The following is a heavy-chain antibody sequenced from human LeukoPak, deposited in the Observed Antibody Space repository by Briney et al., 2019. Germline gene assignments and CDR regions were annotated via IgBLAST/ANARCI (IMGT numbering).Heavy chain of an antibody. Sequence: ASVKGSCKTSGYTLTGDYLYWVRQAPVQRAVWMGGIDPDSGGTHYGQKFSGGVTATRDTSITTVYRERSGLTSDDTAAYYCGRGPGPYTTSRFDFWGQGPLVTASS. J-gene: IGHJ4*02. CDR3: GRGPGPYTTSRFDF. D-gene: IGHD2-2*02. CDR1: GYTLTGDY. CDR2: IDPDSGGT. V-gene: IGHV1-2*02.